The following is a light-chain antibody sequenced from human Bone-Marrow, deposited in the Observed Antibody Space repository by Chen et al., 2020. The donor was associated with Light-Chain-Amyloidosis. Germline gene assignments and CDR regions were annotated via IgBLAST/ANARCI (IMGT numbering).Light chain of an antibody. J-gene: IGLJ1*01. CDR3: SSYTITNTLV. V-gene: IGLV2-14*01. Sequence: QSALTQPASVSGSPGQSIPISCTGTSSDAGGDNHVSWYQQHPDKAPKLMIYEVTNRPSWVPDRFSGSKSDNTASLTISGLQTEDEADYFCSSYTITNTLVFGSGTRVTVL. CDR1: SSDAGGDNH. CDR2: EVT.